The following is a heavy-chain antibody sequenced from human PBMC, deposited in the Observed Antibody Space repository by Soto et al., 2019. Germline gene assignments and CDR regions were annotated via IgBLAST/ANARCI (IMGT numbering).Heavy chain of an antibody. V-gene: IGHV3-30*04. D-gene: IGHD3-9*01. Sequence: QVQLVESGGGVVQPGRSLRLSCAASGFTFSSYAMHWVSQAPGKGLEWEAVISDDGTNKDYADSVKGRFTISRDKSKSTLDLQMDSLRPEDTAVYYCARDGSYYDVLTEHYFDVWGQGTLVSVSA. J-gene: IGHJ4*02. CDR2: ISDDGTNK. CDR3: ARDGSYYDVLTEHYFDV. CDR1: GFTFSSYA.